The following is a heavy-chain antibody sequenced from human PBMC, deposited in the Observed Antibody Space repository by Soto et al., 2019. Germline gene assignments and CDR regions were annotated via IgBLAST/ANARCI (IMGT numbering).Heavy chain of an antibody. V-gene: IGHV1-18*01. J-gene: IGHJ4*02. CDR1: GYTFTSYG. CDR2: ISAYNGNT. Sequence: QVQLVQSGAEVKKPGASVKVSCKASGYTFTSYGISWVRQAPGQGLEWMGWISAYNGNTNYAQKLQGRVTMTTDTTTTRADNEVRSLLCYDTAADYCAGDVYDSSGYYPLWGQGTLVTVSS. D-gene: IGHD3-22*01. CDR3: AGDVYDSSGYYPL.